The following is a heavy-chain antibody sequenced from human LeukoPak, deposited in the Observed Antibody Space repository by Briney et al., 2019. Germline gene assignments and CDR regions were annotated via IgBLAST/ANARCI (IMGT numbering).Heavy chain of an antibody. CDR3: AREVTTVVRGFGY. J-gene: IGHJ4*02. CDR2: IIPTFGTA. V-gene: IGHV1-69*13. D-gene: IGHD4-23*01. Sequence: ASVKVSCKASGGTFSSYAISWVRQAPGQGLEWMGGIIPTFGTANYAQKFQGRVTITADESTSTAYMELSSLRSEDTAVYYCAREVTTVVRGFGYWGQGTLVTVSS. CDR1: GGTFSSYA.